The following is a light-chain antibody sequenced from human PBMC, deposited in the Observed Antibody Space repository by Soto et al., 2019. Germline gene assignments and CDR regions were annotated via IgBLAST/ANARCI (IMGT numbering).Light chain of an antibody. CDR2: DAS. CDR3: QQSYKTPHT. Sequence: DIQMTQSPSSLSASVGDRVTITCQASQDISNYLNWYQQKLGKAPKLLIYDASNLETGVPSRFSGSGSGTDFTFTISSLQPEDIATYYCQQSYKTPHTFGQGTKLETK. J-gene: IGKJ2*01. V-gene: IGKV1-33*01. CDR1: QDISNY.